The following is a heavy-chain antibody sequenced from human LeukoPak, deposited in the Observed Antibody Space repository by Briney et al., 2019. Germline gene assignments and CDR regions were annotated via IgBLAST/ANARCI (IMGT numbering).Heavy chain of an antibody. Sequence: GGSPRLSCAASGFTFSSYWMHWVRQAPGKGLEWVSSISSSSSYIYYADSVKGRFTISRDNAKNSLYLQMNSLRAEDTAVYYCARGGVAARLCWFDPWGQGTLVTVSS. CDR1: GFTFSSYW. CDR3: ARGGVAARLCWFDP. V-gene: IGHV3-21*01. D-gene: IGHD6-6*01. J-gene: IGHJ5*02. CDR2: ISSSSSYI.